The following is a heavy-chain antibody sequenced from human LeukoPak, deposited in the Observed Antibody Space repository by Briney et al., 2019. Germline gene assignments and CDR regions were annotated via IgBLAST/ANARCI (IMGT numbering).Heavy chain of an antibody. Sequence: SQTLSLTCTVSGGSISSGSYYCSWIRQPAGKGLEWIGRIYTSGSTNYNPSLKSRVTISVDTSKNHFSLTLSSVTAADTAVYYCARSDGYGLVGIWGQGTMVTVSS. CDR2: IYTSGST. CDR1: GGSISSGSYY. D-gene: IGHD3-10*01. CDR3: ARSDGYGLVGI. J-gene: IGHJ3*02. V-gene: IGHV4-61*02.